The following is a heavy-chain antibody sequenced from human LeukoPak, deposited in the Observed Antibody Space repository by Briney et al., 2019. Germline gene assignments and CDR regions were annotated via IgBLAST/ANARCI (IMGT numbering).Heavy chain of an antibody. V-gene: IGHV4-38-2*02. CDR3: ARDANRAGYYYDSSGYGSPSRY. D-gene: IGHD3-22*01. CDR1: GGSISSYY. Sequence: SETLSLTCTVSGGSISSYYWSWIRQPPGKGLEWIGSIYHSGSTYYNPSLKSRVTISVDTSKNQFSLKLSSVTAADTAVYYCARDANRAGYYYDSSGYGSPSRYWGQGTLVTVSS. J-gene: IGHJ4*02. CDR2: IYHSGST.